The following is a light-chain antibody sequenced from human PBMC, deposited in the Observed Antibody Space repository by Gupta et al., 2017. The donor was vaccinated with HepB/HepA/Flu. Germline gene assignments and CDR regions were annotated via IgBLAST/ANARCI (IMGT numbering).Light chain of an antibody. CDR1: QSISSW. J-gene: IGKJ1*01. V-gene: IGKV1-5*03. Sequence: DIQMTQSPSTLSASVGDRVTITCRASQSISSWLAWYQQRPGKAPKLLIYKASSLHSGVPSRFSGGGSGTEFTLTISSLQPDDFATYYCQQYDTFSGTFGQGTKVEIK. CDR3: QQYDTFSGT. CDR2: KAS.